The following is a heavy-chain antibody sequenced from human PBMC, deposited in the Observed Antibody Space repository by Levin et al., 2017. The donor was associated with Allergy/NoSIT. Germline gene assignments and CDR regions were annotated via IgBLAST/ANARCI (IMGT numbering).Heavy chain of an antibody. Sequence: GESLKISCAASGFTFSSYWMSWVRQAPGKGLEWVANIKQDGSEKYYVDSVKGRFTISRDNAKNSLYLQMNSLRAEDTAVYYCAREPYSGSYYGNYYYYGMDVWGQGTTVTVSS. V-gene: IGHV3-7*01. J-gene: IGHJ6*02. D-gene: IGHD1-26*01. CDR3: AREPYSGSYYGNYYYYGMDV. CDR1: GFTFSSYW. CDR2: IKQDGSEK.